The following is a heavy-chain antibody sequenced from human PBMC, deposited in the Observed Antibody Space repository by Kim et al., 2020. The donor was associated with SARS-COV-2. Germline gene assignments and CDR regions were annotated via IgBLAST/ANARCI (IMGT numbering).Heavy chain of an antibody. V-gene: IGHV4-34*01. Sequence: SVTLSLTCAVYGGSFSGYYWSWIRQPPGKGLEWIGEINHSGSTNYNPSLKSRVTISVDTSKNQFSLKLSSVTAADTAVYYCARGRPGYYFDYWGQGTLVT. D-gene: IGHD7-27*01. CDR1: GGSFSGYY. CDR3: ARGRPGYYFDY. J-gene: IGHJ4*02. CDR2: INHSGST.